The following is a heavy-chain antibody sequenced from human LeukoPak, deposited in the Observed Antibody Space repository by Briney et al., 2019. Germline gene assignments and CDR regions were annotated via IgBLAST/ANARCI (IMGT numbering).Heavy chain of an antibody. J-gene: IGHJ6*02. CDR1: GFTFSSYS. CDR2: ISSSSSYI. V-gene: IGHV3-21*01. CDR3: ARDGYSSSSQYYYYYGMDV. Sequence: GGSLRLSCAASGFTFSSYSMNWVRPAPGKGLEWVSSISSSSSYIYYADSVKGRFTISRDNAKNSLYLQMNSLRAEDTAVYYCARDGYSSSSQYYYYYGMDVWGQGTTVTVSS. D-gene: IGHD6-13*01.